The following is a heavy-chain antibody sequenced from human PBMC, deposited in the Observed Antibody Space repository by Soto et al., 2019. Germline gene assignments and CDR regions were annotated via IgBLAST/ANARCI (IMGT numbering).Heavy chain of an antibody. CDR2: INPNVGGT. V-gene: IGHV1-2*02. J-gene: IGHJ5*02. CDR1: GYTFTDYY. Sequence: QVHLVQSGAEVKKPGASVYVSCKASGYTFTDYYVHWVRQAPGQGLEWMGWINPNVGGTNYARKLQGRLTMTRDTSISTVYMQLTRLGPDDTARYYCARGGREVPRIPYDTWGQGTLVTVSS. CDR3: ARGGREVPRIPYDT. D-gene: IGHD3-16*01.